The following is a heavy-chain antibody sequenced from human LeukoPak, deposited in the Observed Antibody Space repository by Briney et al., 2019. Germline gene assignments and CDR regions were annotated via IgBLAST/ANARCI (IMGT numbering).Heavy chain of an antibody. CDR3: ARSGDLGETTYFDY. D-gene: IGHD3-10*01. CDR2: IYSGGNT. J-gene: IGHJ4*02. Sequence: GGSLRLSCAASGFTVSRNYMSWVRQAPGKGLECVSVIYSGGNTYYTDSVKGRFTISRDNSKNTLYLQMNSLRAEDMALYYCARSGDLGETTYFDYWGQGTLVTVSS. V-gene: IGHV3-53*05. CDR1: GFTVSRNY.